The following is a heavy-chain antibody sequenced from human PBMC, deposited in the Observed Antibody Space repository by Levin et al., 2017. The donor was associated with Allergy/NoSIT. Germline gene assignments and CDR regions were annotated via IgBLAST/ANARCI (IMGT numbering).Heavy chain of an antibody. CDR3: ASDLIYFGRPTYAMDV. J-gene: IGHJ6*02. V-gene: IGHV3-74*01. CDR1: GFTFSTYW. Sequence: GASVKVSCAASGFTFSTYWMYWVRQAPGKGLVWVSRINSDGSSTTYADSVKGRFTISRDNAKNTLYLQMSSLRAEDTAMYYCASDLIYFGRPTYAMDVWGQGTTVTVSS. CDR2: INSDGSST. D-gene: IGHD3-3*01.